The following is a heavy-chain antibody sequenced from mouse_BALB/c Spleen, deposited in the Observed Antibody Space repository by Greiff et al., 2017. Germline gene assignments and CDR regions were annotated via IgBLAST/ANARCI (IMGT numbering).Heavy chain of an antibody. J-gene: IGHJ1*01. V-gene: IGHV5-12-1*01. CDR2: ISSGGGST. Sequence: EVKLVESGGGLVKPGGSLKLSCAASGFAFSSYDMSWVRQTPEKRLEWVAYISSGGGSTYYPDTVKGRFTISRDNAKNTLYLQMSSLKSEDTAMDYCASLPYDYWYFDVGGAGTTVTVSS. D-gene: IGHD2-3*01. CDR1: GFAFSSYD. CDR3: ASLPYDYWYFDV.